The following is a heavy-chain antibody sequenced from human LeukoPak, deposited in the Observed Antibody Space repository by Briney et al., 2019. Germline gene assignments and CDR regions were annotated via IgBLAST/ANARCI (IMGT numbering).Heavy chain of an antibody. CDR1: GFTFSSYS. J-gene: IGHJ3*02. Sequence: GGSLRLSCAASGFTFSSYSMNWVRQAPGKGLEWVSSISSSSSYIYYADSVKGRFTISRDNPKNSLYLQMNSLRAEDTAIYYCARVWWSPRAFDIWGQGTMVTVSS. CDR2: ISSSSSYI. D-gene: IGHD2-21*01. V-gene: IGHV3-21*01. CDR3: ARVWWSPRAFDI.